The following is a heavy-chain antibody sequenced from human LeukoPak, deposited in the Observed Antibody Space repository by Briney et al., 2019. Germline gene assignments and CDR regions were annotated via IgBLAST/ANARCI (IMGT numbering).Heavy chain of an antibody. Sequence: SETLSLTCTVSGGSVTGYFWSWIRQPPGKGLEWIGYIYYSGSTNYNPSLKSRVTISIDTSKNQFSLKLTSLTAADTAVYYCAKSARGHNPRGWEPDAFDIWGQGTMVTVSS. CDR3: AKSARGHNPRGWEPDAFDI. J-gene: IGHJ3*02. CDR2: IYYSGST. D-gene: IGHD6-19*01. CDR1: GGSVTGYF. V-gene: IGHV4-59*08.